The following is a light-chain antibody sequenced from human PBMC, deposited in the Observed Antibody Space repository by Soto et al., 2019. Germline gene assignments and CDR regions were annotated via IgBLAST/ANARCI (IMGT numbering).Light chain of an antibody. CDR1: HSLLHSDGKTY. V-gene: IGKV2D-29*02. CDR2: EVS. CDR3: MQSTQLPPT. J-gene: IGKJ5*01. Sequence: DIVMTQTPLSLSVTPGQPASISFKSSHSLLHSDGKTYLYWYLQKPGQSPQLLIYEVSTRVSGVPDRFSGSGSGTDFTLEISRVETDDVGIYYCMQSTQLPPTFGQGTRLEIK.